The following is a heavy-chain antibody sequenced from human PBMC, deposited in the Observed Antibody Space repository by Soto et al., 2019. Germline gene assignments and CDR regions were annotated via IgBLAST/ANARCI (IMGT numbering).Heavy chain of an antibody. CDR1: GFTFSSYG. Sequence: PGGSLRLSCAASGFTFSSYGMHWVRQAPGKGLEWVAVISYDGSNKYYADSVKGRFTISRDNSENTLYLQMNSLRAEDTAVYYCAKDQEDEQLVHLGPFDYWGQGTLVTVSS. CDR3: AKDQEDEQLVHLGPFDY. V-gene: IGHV3-30*18. CDR2: ISYDGSNK. J-gene: IGHJ4*02. D-gene: IGHD6-13*01.